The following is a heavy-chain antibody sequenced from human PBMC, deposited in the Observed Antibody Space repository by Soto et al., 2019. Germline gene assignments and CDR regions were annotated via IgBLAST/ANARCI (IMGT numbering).Heavy chain of an antibody. V-gene: IGHV3-21*01. Sequence: GESLKISCAASGFTFSSYSMNWVRQAPGKGLEWVSSISSSSSYIYYADSVKGRFTISRDNAKNSLYLQMNSLRAEDTAVYYCARAFDGSGSYYTFDYWGQGTLVTVSS. J-gene: IGHJ4*02. CDR1: GFTFSSYS. CDR2: ISSSSSYI. CDR3: ARAFDGSGSYYTFDY. D-gene: IGHD3-10*01.